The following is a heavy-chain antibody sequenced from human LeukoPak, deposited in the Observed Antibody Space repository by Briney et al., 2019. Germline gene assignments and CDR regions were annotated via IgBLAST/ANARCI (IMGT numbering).Heavy chain of an antibody. CDR1: GYTFTGYY. CDR2: INPKSGGT. Sequence: ASVKVSCKASGYTFTGYYMHWVRQAPGQGLEWMGWINPKSGGTNYAQKFQGRVTMTRDTSISTASMELSRLKSGDTAVYYCARAGPELGIGYWGQGTLVTVSS. V-gene: IGHV1-2*02. CDR3: ARAGPELGIGY. D-gene: IGHD7-27*01. J-gene: IGHJ4*02.